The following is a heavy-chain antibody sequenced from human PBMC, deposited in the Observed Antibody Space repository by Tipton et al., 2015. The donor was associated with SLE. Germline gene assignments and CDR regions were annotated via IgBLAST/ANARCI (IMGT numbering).Heavy chain of an antibody. CDR1: GASINSGNYY. D-gene: IGHD3-3*01. CDR3: ARDFWSGYYVRYFDY. J-gene: IGHJ4*02. CDR2: IYTSGTT. V-gene: IGHV4-61*09. Sequence: TLSLTCHVSGASINSGNYYWTWIRQSAGKGLEWIGHIYTSGTTNYNPSLKSRGTISIDTSKNQLSLKLSSVTAADTAVYYCARDFWSGYYVRYFDYWGQGTRVTVSS.